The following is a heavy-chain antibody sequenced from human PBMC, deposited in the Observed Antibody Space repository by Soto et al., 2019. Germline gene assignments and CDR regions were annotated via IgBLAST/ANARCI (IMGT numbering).Heavy chain of an antibody. J-gene: IGHJ4*02. D-gene: IGHD6-13*01. Sequence: SQTLSLTCAISVDSVSSVTTAWNWVRQSPSRGLEWLGRTYYRSRWYTDYAVSVKSRIIINPDTSKNQFSLQLNAVIPADTAVYYCSRGTAAAGYYYWGQGTPVTVSS. CDR1: VDSVSSVTTA. CDR3: SRGTAAAGYYY. V-gene: IGHV6-1*01. CDR2: TYYRSRWYT.